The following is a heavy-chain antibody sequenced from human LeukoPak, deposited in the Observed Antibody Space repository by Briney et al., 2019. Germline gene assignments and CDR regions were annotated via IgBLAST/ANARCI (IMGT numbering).Heavy chain of an antibody. CDR1: GFTFSTYA. V-gene: IGHV3-23*01. Sequence: AGGSLRLSCAASGFTFSTYAMSWVRLAPGKGLEWVSTISGSGTSTYYADSVKGRFTISRDSSKSTLFLQMDSLRDEDSAVYYCAKDPVIAAAGTGWYYFDYWGQGTLSPSPQ. CDR2: ISGSGTST. J-gene: IGHJ4*02. CDR3: AKDPVIAAAGTGWYYFDY. D-gene: IGHD6-13*01.